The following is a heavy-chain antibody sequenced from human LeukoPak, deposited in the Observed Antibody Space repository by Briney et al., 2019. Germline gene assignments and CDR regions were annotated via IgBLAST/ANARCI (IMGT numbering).Heavy chain of an antibody. Sequence: GGSLRLSCSASGFTFNRFYLHWVRQAPGKGLQYVSSISSNGDSTYYAASVKGRFTISRDNSKSTLYLQMSSLRAEDTAVYYCVKDRWIDYWGQGALVTVSS. J-gene: IGHJ4*02. D-gene: IGHD5-24*01. CDR2: ISSNGDST. CDR3: VKDRWIDY. V-gene: IGHV3-64D*06. CDR1: GFTFNRFY.